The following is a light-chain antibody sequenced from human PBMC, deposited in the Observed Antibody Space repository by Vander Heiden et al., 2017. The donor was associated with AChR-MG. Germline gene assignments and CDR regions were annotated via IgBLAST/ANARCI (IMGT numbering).Light chain of an antibody. Sequence: QSALTQPVSVSGSPGQSITISCTGTSSDVGGYNYVSWYQQHPGKAPKLMTYDVSNRPAGVSNRFSGSKSGNTASLTISGLQAEDEADYYCSSYTSSSTLVFGGGTKLTVL. V-gene: IGLV2-14*01. CDR1: SSDVGGYNY. CDR3: SSYTSSSTLV. CDR2: DVS. J-gene: IGLJ3*02.